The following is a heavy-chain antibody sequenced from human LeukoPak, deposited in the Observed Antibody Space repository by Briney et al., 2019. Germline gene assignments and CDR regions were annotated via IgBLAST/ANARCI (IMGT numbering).Heavy chain of an antibody. J-gene: IGHJ4*02. CDR1: GYTFTSYG. CDR3: ARDITMVRGVITAFDY. V-gene: IGHV1-18*01. CDR2: ISAYNGNT. D-gene: IGHD3-10*01. Sequence: ASVKVSCKASGYTFTSYGISWVRQAPGQGLEWMGWISAYNGNTNYAQKFQGRVTITADESTSTAYMELSSLRSEDTAVYYCARDITMVRGVITAFDYWGQGTLVTVSS.